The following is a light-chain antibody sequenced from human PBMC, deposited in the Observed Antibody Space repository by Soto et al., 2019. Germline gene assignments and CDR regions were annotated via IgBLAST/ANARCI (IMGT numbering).Light chain of an antibody. CDR2: RAS. CDR3: QHYYSTPYT. V-gene: IGKV4-1*01. CDR1: QSVLTSSNNQNC. Sequence: DIVMTQSPDSLAVSLGERATINCKSSQSVLTSSNNQNCLAWYQQKPGQPPKLLIYRASTRESGVPDRFSGSGSGTDFTLTISSLQAEDVAFYYCQHYYSTPYTFGQGTKL. J-gene: IGKJ2*01.